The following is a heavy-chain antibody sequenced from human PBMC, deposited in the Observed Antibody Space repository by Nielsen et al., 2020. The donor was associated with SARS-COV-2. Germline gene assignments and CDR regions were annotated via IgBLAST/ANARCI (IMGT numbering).Heavy chain of an antibody. V-gene: IGHV3-30*14. CDR2: ISYDGSNK. D-gene: IGHD2-15*01. CDR3: ARGEEYCSGGSCYSGY. Sequence: GGSLRLSCAASGFTFSSYAMHWVRQAPGKGLEWVAVISYDGSNKYYADSVKGRFTISRDNSKNTLYLQMNSLRAEDMAVYYCARGEEYCSGGSCYSGYWGQGTLVTVSS. CDR1: GFTFSSYA. J-gene: IGHJ4*02.